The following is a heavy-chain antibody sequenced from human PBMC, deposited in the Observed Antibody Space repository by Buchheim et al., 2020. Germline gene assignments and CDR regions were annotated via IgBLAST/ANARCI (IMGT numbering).Heavy chain of an antibody. J-gene: IGHJ4*02. CDR1: GFTFTTEW. CDR2: IHVDGSGK. CDR3: ARHGNNNFDA. V-gene: IGHV3-7*03. Sequence: EVHLVESGGGLVQPGGSLRLFCVASGFTFTTEWMGWARQAPGKGLEWVANIHVDGSGKYYVDSVKGRFTVSRDNDKTSLYLQMSSLRAEDTAIYYCARHGNNNFDAWGRGTL. D-gene: IGHD4-23*01.